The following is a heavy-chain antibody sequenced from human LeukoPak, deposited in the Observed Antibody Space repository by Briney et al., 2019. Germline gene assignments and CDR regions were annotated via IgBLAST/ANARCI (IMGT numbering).Heavy chain of an antibody. CDR3: ARDKGSGWYRGNWFDP. Sequence: SETLSLTCTVSGGSISSGSYYWSWIRQPAGNGLEWIGRIYTSGSTNYNPSLKSRVTISVDTSKSQFSLKLSSVTAADTAVYYCARDKGSGWYRGNWFDPWGQGTLVTVSS. CDR1: GGSISSGSYY. V-gene: IGHV4-61*02. CDR2: IYTSGST. D-gene: IGHD6-19*01. J-gene: IGHJ5*02.